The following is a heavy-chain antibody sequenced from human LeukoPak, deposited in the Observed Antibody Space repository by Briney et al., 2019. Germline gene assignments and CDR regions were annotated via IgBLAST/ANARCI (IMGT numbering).Heavy chain of an antibody. D-gene: IGHD2-21*02. CDR2: IWAGGRNQ. Sequence: PGGSLRLSCAASGFTFSSFGMHWVRQAPGKGLEWLAVIWAGGRNQYYADSVKGRFTISRDNSKNTLDLQMNSLRADDTAVYYCARGQPVVTANLPQEGFDYWGQGTLVTVSS. J-gene: IGHJ4*02. CDR1: GFTFSSFG. V-gene: IGHV3-33*01. CDR3: ARGQPVVTANLPQEGFDY.